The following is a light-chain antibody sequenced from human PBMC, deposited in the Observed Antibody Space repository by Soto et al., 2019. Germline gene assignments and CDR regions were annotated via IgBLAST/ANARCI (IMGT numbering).Light chain of an antibody. CDR3: QQSGSSPLT. J-gene: IGKJ4*01. V-gene: IGKV3-20*01. CDR2: GAS. CDR1: QSVSNNY. Sequence: EIVLTQSPGTLSLSPGERATLSCRASQSVSNNYLAWYQQKPGQAPRLLIYGASNRATGIPDRFSGSGSATDFTLTISRLEPEDFAVYFCQQSGSSPLTFGGGTKVEMK.